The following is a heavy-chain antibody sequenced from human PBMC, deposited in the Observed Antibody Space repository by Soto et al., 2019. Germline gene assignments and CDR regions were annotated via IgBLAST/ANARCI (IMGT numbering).Heavy chain of an antibody. Sequence: EVQLVESGGGLVQPGGSLRLSCAASGFTFSSYWMSWVRQAPGKGLEWVANIKQDGSAKYYVDSVKGRFTISRDNAKNSLYLQMNSLRAEDTAVYYCARVQRGLSMFGVVSAPYYCFGMDVWGQGTTVTVSS. CDR3: ARVQRGLSMFGVVSAPYYCFGMDV. V-gene: IGHV3-7*05. CDR2: IKQDGSAK. J-gene: IGHJ6*02. D-gene: IGHD3-3*01. CDR1: GFTFSSYW.